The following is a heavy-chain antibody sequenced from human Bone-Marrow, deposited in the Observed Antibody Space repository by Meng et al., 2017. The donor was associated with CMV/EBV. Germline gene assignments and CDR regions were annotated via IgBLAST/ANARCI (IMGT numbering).Heavy chain of an antibody. CDR2: ISAYNGNT. D-gene: IGHD2-2*01. Sequence: QVQLVQSGAEVKEPGASVEVSCKASGYTFTSYGISWVRQAPGQGLEWMGWISAYNGNTNYAQKLQGRVTMTTDTSTSTAYMELRSLRSDDTAVYYCARDRGPYQLLIHFDYWGQGTLVTVSS. V-gene: IGHV1-18*01. J-gene: IGHJ4*02. CDR3: ARDRGPYQLLIHFDY. CDR1: GYTFTSYG.